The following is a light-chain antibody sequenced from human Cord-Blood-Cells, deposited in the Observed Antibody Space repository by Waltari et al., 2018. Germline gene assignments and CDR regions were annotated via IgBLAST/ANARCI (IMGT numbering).Light chain of an antibody. CDR2: KDS. V-gene: IGLV3-27*01. J-gene: IGLJ3*02. CDR1: VLAKKY. Sequence: SYELTQPSSVSVSPGQTARTTCSGDVLAKKYARWFQQKPGQAPVLVIYKDSERPSGIPERLSGSSSGPTVTLTISGAQVEDEADYYCYSAADNNRWVFGGGTKLAVL. CDR3: YSAADNNRWV.